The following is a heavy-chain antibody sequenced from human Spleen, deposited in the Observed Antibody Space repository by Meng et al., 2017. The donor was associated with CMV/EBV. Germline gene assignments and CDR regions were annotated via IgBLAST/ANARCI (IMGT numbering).Heavy chain of an antibody. CDR1: GASIKNYN. V-gene: IGHV4-4*07. Sequence: QVSGPGLVKPSATLSLTGIVAGASIKNYNWNWVRQPAGQGLEWIGLIQVIGHTVYNPSLKSRVTVSLDASKSQFSLTLNSVTAADTATYYCAGSRPGGGACDYWGQGILVTVSS. CDR3: AGSRPGGGACDY. J-gene: IGHJ4*02. D-gene: IGHD3-16*01. CDR2: IQVIGHT.